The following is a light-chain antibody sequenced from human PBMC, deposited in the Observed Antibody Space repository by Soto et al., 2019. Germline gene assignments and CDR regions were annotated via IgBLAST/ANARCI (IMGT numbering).Light chain of an antibody. CDR2: GAS. CDR1: QSVSSN. V-gene: IGKV3-15*01. Sequence: EIVMTQSPATLSVSPGERATLSCRVSQSVSSNLAWYQQKPGQAPRLLIYGASTRATGIPARFGGSGSGTEFTLTISSLQSEDFAVYYCQHYNNWPRTFGQGTKVEIK. CDR3: QHYNNWPRT. J-gene: IGKJ1*01.